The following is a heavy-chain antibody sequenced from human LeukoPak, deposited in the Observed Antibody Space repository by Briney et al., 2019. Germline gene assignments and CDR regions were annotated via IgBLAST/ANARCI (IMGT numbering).Heavy chain of an antibody. CDR2: IWYDGSNK. D-gene: IGHD6-6*01. CDR1: GFTFSSYG. V-gene: IGHV3-33*01. J-gene: IGHJ4*02. CDR3: ARVVVSSSSDYFDY. Sequence: PGGSLRLSCAASGFTFSSYGMHWVRQAPGKGLEWVAVIWYDGSNKYYADSVKGRFTISRDNSKNTLYLQMNSLRAEDTAVYYCARVVVSSSSDYFDYWGQGTLVTVSS.